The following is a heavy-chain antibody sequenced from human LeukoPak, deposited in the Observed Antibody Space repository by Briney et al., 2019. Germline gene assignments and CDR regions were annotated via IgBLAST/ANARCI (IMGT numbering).Heavy chain of an antibody. D-gene: IGHD4-17*01. CDR3: ARVADYASNWFDP. CDR2: IIPIFGTA. CDR1: GGTFSSYA. J-gene: IGHJ5*02. V-gene: IGHV1-69*13. Sequence: EASVKVSCKASGGTFSSYAISWVRQAPGQGLEWMGGIIPIFGTANYAQKFQGRVTITADESASTAYMELSSLRSEDTAVYYCARVADYASNWFDPWGQGTLVTVSS.